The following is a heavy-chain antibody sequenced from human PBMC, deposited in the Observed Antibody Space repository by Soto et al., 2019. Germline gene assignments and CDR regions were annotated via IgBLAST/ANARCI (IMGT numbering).Heavy chain of an antibody. CDR1: GGTFSKCG. D-gene: IGHD6-19*01. CDR2: IVPIFDTT. Sequence: SVKVSWKTCGGTFSKCGFTWLRQSPLQVLEWMGGIVPIFDTTNYAQKFQDRIPITADDSTSTVYMELHSLPSEDTALSYCANDRGVQEWLYLFDLWGQGTMVTVSS. CDR3: ANDRGVQEWLYLFDL. J-gene: IGHJ3*01. V-gene: IGHV1-69*13.